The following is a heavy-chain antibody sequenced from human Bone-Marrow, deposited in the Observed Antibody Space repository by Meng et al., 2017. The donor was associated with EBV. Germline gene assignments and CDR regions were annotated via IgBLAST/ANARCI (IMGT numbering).Heavy chain of an antibody. CDR3: ASESGRGYTPDY. CDR1: GGPFRYYA. Sequence: GQVVPSAAEGKKPGSVVKVSCKTSGGPFRYYAISWVRQAPGQGLEWLGGFLPRLGAPNYEQKFHGRVKITADESTSTHYMDLSSLRSEDTAIYYCASESGRGYTPDYWGQGTLVTVSS. CDR2: FLPRLGAP. J-gene: IGHJ4*02. D-gene: IGHD3-10*01. V-gene: IGHV1-69*01.